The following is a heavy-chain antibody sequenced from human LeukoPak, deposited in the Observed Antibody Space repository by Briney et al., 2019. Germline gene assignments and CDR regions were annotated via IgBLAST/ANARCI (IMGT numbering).Heavy chain of an antibody. CDR2: IIPIFGTA. Sequence: SVKVSCKASGGTFSSYAISWVRQAPGQGLEWMGGIIPIFGTANYAQEFQGRVTITTDESTSTAYMELSSLRSEDTAVYYCARDSGSYFRAFDIWGQGTMVTVSS. V-gene: IGHV1-69*05. CDR1: GGTFSSYA. CDR3: ARDSGSYFRAFDI. J-gene: IGHJ3*02. D-gene: IGHD1-26*01.